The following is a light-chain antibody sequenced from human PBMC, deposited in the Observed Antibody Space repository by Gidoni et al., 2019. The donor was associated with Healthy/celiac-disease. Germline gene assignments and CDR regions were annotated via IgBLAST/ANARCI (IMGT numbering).Light chain of an antibody. CDR1: QSVLYSSNNKNY. CDR2: WAS. Sequence: GERATINCKYSQSVLYSSNNKNYLAWYQQKPGQPPKLLIYWASTRESGVPDRFSGSGSGTDFTLTISSLQAEDVAVYYCQQYYSTPWTFGQGTKVEIK. J-gene: IGKJ1*01. V-gene: IGKV4-1*01. CDR3: QQYYSTPWT.